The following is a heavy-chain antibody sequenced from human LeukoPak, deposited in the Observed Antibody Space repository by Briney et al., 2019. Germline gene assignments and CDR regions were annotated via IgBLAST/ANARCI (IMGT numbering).Heavy chain of an antibody. CDR3: ARAFDI. CDR1: GITFSSYG. V-gene: IGHV3-23*01. Sequence: GGTLRLSCAASGITFSSYGMSWVRQAPGKGLEWVSSISSTGGTTYYADSVKGRFTISRDNAKNTLYLQMNSLRAEDTAVYYCARAFDIWGQGTMVTVSS. J-gene: IGHJ3*02. CDR2: ISSTGGTT.